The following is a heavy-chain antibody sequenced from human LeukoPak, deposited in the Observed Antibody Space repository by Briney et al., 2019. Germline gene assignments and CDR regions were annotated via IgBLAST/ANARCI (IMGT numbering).Heavy chain of an antibody. CDR3: ARAEAAGDNRGGYYYYYMDV. CDR1: GFTFSSYA. Sequence: GGSLRLSCAASGFTFSSYAMNWVRQAPGKGLEWVSGISASGATTYFADSVKGRFTISRDHSRNTLSLEMNSLRAEDTALYYYARAEAAGDNRGGYYYYYMDVWGKGTTVTVSS. V-gene: IGHV3-23*01. CDR2: ISASGATT. J-gene: IGHJ6*03. D-gene: IGHD6-25*01.